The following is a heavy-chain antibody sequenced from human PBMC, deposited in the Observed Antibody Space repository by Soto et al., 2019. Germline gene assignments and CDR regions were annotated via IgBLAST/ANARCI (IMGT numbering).Heavy chain of an antibody. J-gene: IGHJ6*02. CDR1: GYSFTSYW. V-gene: IGHV5-51*01. D-gene: IGHD2-15*01. CDR3: ATLGYCRGGNCYRRAYYYYGMDV. Sequence: PGESLKISCKGSGYSFTSYWIGWVRQMPGKLLEWMGIIYPGDSDTRYSPSFQGHVTISADKSISTAYLQWSSLKASDTATYYCATLGYCRGGNCYRRAYYYYGMDVWGQGTTVTVSS. CDR2: IYPGDSDT.